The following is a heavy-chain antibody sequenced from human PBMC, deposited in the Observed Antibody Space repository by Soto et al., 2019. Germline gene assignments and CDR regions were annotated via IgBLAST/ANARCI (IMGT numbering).Heavy chain of an antibody. CDR1: GFTSSSYG. V-gene: IGHV3-30*03. CDR3: ARDRYGSGTPVGMDV. D-gene: IGHD3-10*01. Sequence: LRLSCAASGFTSSSYGMHWVRQAPGKGLEWVAVISYDGSNKYYADPVKGRFTISRDNSKNTLFLQMNSLRTEDTAVYYCARDRYGSGTPVGMDVWGRGTTVTVSS. CDR2: ISYDGSNK. J-gene: IGHJ6*02.